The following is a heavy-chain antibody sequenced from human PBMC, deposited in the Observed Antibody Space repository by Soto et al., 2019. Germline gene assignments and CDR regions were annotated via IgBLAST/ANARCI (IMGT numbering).Heavy chain of an antibody. Sequence: EVQLLESGGGLVQPGGSLRLSCAASGLAFSIYGMSWVRQAPGKGLEWVSALSGSGESTYYADSVKGRFTISRDNSKNTLYLQMNSLRAEDTAVYYCVVHCSGGSCYSGGFDPWGQGTLVTVSS. V-gene: IGHV3-23*01. CDR3: VVHCSGGSCYSGGFDP. CDR1: GLAFSIYG. D-gene: IGHD2-15*01. J-gene: IGHJ5*02. CDR2: LSGSGEST.